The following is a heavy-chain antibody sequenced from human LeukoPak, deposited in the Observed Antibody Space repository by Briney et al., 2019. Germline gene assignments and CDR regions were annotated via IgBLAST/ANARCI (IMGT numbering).Heavy chain of an antibody. CDR2: INAGNGNT. Sequence: ASVKVSCKASGYIFSSYAMHWVRQAPGQRLEWMGWINAGNGNTKYSQEFQDRVTITRDTSANTAYMELSSLRSEDTAIYHCARSGYNYGTFDYWGQGTLVTVSS. J-gene: IGHJ4*02. CDR1: GYIFSSYA. V-gene: IGHV1-3*01. CDR3: ARSGYNYGTFDY. D-gene: IGHD5-18*01.